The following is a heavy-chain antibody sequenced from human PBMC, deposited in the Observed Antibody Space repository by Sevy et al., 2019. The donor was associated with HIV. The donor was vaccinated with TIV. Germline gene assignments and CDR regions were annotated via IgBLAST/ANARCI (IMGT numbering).Heavy chain of an antibody. CDR2: IYYSGST. CDR3: ARVRLPSTAAGENYYGMDV. D-gene: IGHD6-13*01. J-gene: IGHJ6*02. Sequence: LLQASETLSLTCTVSGGSISSYYWSWIRQPPGKGLEWIGYIYYSGSTNYNPSLKSRVTISVDTSKNQFSLKLSSVTAADTAVYYCARVRLPSTAAGENYYGMDVWGQGTTVTVSS. CDR1: GGSISSYY. V-gene: IGHV4-59*01.